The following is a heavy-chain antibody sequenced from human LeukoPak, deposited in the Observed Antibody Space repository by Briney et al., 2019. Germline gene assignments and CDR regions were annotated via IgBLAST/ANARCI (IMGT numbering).Heavy chain of an antibody. CDR3: AKDQLRYYYDSSGYFDY. V-gene: IGHV3-23*01. Sequence: PGGSPRLSCAASGFTFSSYAMSWVRQAPGKGLKWVSAISGSGGSTYYADSVKGRFTISRDNSKNTLYLQMNSLRAEDTAVYYCAKDQLRYYYDSSGYFDYWGQGTLVTVSS. J-gene: IGHJ4*02. CDR2: ISGSGGST. CDR1: GFTFSSYA. D-gene: IGHD3-22*01.